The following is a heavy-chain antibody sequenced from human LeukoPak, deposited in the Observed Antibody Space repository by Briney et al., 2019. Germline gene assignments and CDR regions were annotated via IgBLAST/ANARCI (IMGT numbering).Heavy chain of an antibody. Sequence: GGSLRLSCAASGFTFSSYHMDWVRQAPGKGLEWVSAISSSSYIYYADSVKGRFTISRDNAKNSLYLQMNSLRAEDTAVYYCARVGFSYGSGSYYPFDYWGQGTLATVSS. V-gene: IGHV3-21*01. CDR3: ARVGFSYGSGSYYPFDY. J-gene: IGHJ4*02. D-gene: IGHD3-10*01. CDR2: ISSSSYI. CDR1: GFTFSSYH.